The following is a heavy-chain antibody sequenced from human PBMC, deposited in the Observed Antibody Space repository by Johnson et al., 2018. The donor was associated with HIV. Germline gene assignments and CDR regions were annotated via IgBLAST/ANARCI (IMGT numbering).Heavy chain of an antibody. Sequence: QVQLVESGGGVVQPGRSLRLSCAASGFTFSSYSVHWVRQAPGKGLEWVAVISFDGYNKYYADSVKGRFTISRDSSEKTLYLQMNSLRPEDTAVYYCARGLDLYLDLGGDGAFDIWGQGTMVT. CDR2: ISFDGYNK. CDR1: GFTFSSYS. CDR3: ARGLDLYLDLGGDGAFDI. V-gene: IGHV3-30-3*01. J-gene: IGHJ3*02. D-gene: IGHD1-26*01.